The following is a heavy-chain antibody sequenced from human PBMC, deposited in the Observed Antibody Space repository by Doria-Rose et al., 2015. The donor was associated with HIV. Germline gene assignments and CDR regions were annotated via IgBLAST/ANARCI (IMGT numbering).Heavy chain of an antibody. CDR1: GVSLSSPGMG. CDR3: ARIKSSRWYHKYYFDF. D-gene: IGHD6-13*01. J-gene: IGHJ4*02. CDR2: IFSDDER. V-gene: IGHV2-26*01. Sequence: QITLKESGPALVKPTETLTLTCTVSGVSLSSPGMGVSWIRQPPGKALEWLAHIFSDDERSYKTSLKSRLTISRGTPKSQVVLTMTDMDPVDTATYYCARIKSSRWYHKYYFDFWGQGTLVIVSA.